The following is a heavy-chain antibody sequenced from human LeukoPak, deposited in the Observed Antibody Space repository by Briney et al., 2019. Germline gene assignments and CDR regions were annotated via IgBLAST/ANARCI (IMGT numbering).Heavy chain of an antibody. CDR1: GFTFSSYW. CDR2: ISSSSSPI. Sequence: GGSLRLSCAASGFTFSSYWMSWVRQAPGKGLEWVSYISSSSSPIHYADSVKGRFTVSRDNAKNTLYLQMNSLRAEDTAVYYCARDINYYDSSGYYKDYWGQGTLVTVSS. D-gene: IGHD3-22*01. CDR3: ARDINYYDSSGYYKDY. J-gene: IGHJ4*02. V-gene: IGHV3-48*04.